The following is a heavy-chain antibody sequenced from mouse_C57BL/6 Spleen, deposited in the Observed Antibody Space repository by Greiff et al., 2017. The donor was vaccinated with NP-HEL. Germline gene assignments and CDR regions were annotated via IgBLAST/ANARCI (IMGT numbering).Heavy chain of an antibody. CDR1: GYTFTSYW. Sequence: EVQLQQSGTVLARPGASVKMSCKTSGYTFTSYWMHWVKQRPGQGLEWIGAIYPGNSDTSYNQKFKGKAKLTAVTSASTAYMELSSLTNEDSAVYYYTRFTTVVATGGYFDDGGKGTTLTVSS. V-gene: IGHV1-5*01. CDR3: TRFTTVVATGGYFDD. CDR2: IYPGNSDT. J-gene: IGHJ2*01. D-gene: IGHD1-1*01.